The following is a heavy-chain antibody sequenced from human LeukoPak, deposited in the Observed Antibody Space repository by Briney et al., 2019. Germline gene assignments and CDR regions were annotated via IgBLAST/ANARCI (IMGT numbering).Heavy chain of an antibody. J-gene: IGHJ4*02. Sequence: PSETLSLTCTVSGGSISSYYWSWIRQPPGKGLEWIGSIYYSGSTYYNPSLKSRVTISVDTSKNQFSLKLSSVTAADTAVYYCARDALDYGAFDYWGQGTLVTVSS. D-gene: IGHD4-17*01. CDR3: ARDALDYGAFDY. CDR1: GGSISSYY. V-gene: IGHV4-59*12. CDR2: IYYSGST.